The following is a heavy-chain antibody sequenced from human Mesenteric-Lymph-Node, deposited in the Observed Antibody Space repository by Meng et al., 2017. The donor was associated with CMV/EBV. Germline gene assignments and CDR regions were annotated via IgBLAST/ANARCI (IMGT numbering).Heavy chain of an antibody. CDR3: ARDLEGGWPFDS. Sequence: ISGYSVSSNSGAWHWIRQSPSRGLEWRGRTYYRSKWYNDYAVSVKSRITINPDTSKNQFSLQLNSVTPEDTAVYYCARDLEGGWPFDSWGQGTLVTVSS. V-gene: IGHV6-1*01. CDR1: GYSVSSNSGA. CDR2: TYYRSKWYN. D-gene: IGHD6-19*01. J-gene: IGHJ4*02.